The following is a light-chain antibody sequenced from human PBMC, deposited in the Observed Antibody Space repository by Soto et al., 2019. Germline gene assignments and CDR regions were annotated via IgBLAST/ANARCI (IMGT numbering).Light chain of an antibody. V-gene: IGKV3-15*01. J-gene: IGKJ1*01. CDR2: GAS. Sequence: EIVMTQSPATLSVSPGERATLSCRASQSVSSYLAWYQQKPGQAPRLLIYGASTRATGIPARFSGSGSGTEFTLTISSLQSEDFAVYYCQQYNNWPPRGTFGQGTKVDIK. CDR3: QQYNNWPPRGT. CDR1: QSVSSY.